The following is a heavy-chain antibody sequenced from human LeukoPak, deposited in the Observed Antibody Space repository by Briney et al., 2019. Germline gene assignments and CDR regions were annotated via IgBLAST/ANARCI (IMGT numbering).Heavy chain of an antibody. D-gene: IGHD3-22*01. CDR3: ARNYYETYYFDY. CDR1: GYTFTSYY. V-gene: IGHV1-2*02. Sequence: GASVKVSCKASGYTFTSYYMHWVRQAPGQGLEWMGWINPNSGGTNYAQKFQGRVTMTRDTSISTAYMELSRLRSDDTAVYYCARNYYETYYFDYWGQGTLVTVSS. J-gene: IGHJ4*02. CDR2: INPNSGGT.